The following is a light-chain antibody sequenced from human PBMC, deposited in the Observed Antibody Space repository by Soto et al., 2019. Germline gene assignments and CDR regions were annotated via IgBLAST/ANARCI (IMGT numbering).Light chain of an antibody. CDR2: LNSDGSH. CDR1: SGHNSYT. V-gene: IGLV4-69*01. J-gene: IGLJ2*01. Sequence: QSVLTQSPSASASLGASVKLTCTLSSGHNSYTIAWHQQQPEKGPRYLMKLNSDGSHSKGDGVPDRFSGSSSGAERYLTISSLQSEDEADYYCQTWGTSVVFGGGTKLTVL. CDR3: QTWGTSVV.